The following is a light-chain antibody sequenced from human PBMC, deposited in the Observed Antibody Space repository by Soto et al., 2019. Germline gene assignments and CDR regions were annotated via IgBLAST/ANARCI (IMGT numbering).Light chain of an antibody. CDR2: KAS. J-gene: IGKJ4*01. V-gene: IGKV1-5*03. CDR3: QQYNSYSPLT. Sequence: DIQMTQSPSSLSASLGDRVTITCRANQSISTWLSWYQQKPGKAPNLLIYKASRLETGVPSRFSGSGSGTEFTLTISFLQPDEFATYYCQQYNSYSPLTFGGGTKVDIK. CDR1: QSISTW.